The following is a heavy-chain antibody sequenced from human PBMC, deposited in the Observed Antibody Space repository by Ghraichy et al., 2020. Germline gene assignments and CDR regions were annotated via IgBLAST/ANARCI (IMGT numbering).Heavy chain of an antibody. Sequence: ASVKVSCKASGHTSTRYGISWVRQAPGQGLEWMGWISAYNGDTNYAQKLQGRVTMTTDTSTSTAYMEMRSLRSDDTAVYYCARNFYDSSASPQDSWGQGTLVTVSS. J-gene: IGHJ4*02. CDR2: ISAYNGDT. D-gene: IGHD3-22*01. CDR1: GHTSTRYG. V-gene: IGHV1-18*01. CDR3: ARNFYDSSASPQDS.